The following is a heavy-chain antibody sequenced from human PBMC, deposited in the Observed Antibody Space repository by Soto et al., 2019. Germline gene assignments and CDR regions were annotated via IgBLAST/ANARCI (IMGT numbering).Heavy chain of an antibody. CDR3: ARVGSLGYCSSTSCYTFDY. J-gene: IGHJ4*02. V-gene: IGHV1-8*01. CDR1: GYTFTSYD. Sequence: AASVKVSCKASGYTFTSYDINWVRQATGQGLEWMGWMNPNSGNTGYAQKFQGRVTMTRNTSISTAYMELSSLRSEDTAVYYCARVGSLGYCSSTSCYTFDYWGQGTLVTVSS. CDR2: MNPNSGNT. D-gene: IGHD2-2*02.